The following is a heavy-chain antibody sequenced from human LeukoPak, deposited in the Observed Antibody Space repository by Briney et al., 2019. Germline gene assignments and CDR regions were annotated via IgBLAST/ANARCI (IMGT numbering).Heavy chain of an antibody. CDR1: GGSISSGDYY. CDR2: INHSGST. CDR3: ARGDYGDYEDY. V-gene: IGHV4-30-4*01. Sequence: PSQTLSLTCTVSGGSISSGDYYWSWIRQPPGKGLEWIGEINHSGSTNYNPSLKSRVTISVDTSKNQFSLKLSSVTAADTAVYYCARGDYGDYEDYWGQGTLVTVSS. D-gene: IGHD4-17*01. J-gene: IGHJ4*02.